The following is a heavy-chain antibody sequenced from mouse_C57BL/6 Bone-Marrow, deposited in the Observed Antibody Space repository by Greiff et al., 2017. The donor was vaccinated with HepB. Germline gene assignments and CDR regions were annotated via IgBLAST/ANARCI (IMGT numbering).Heavy chain of an antibody. CDR2: IYPGSGNT. CDR3: ARSRSRDAMDY. CDR1: GYTFTDYY. Sequence: VQRVESGAELVRPGASVKLSCKASGYTFTDYYINWVKQRPGQGLEWIARIYPGSGNTYYNEKFKGKATLTAEKSSSTAYMQLSSLTSEDSAVYFCARSRSRDAMDYWGQGTSVTVSS. J-gene: IGHJ4*01. V-gene: IGHV1-76*01.